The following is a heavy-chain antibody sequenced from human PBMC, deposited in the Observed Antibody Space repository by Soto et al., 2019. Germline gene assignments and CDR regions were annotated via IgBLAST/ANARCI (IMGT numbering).Heavy chain of an antibody. CDR2: ISSSSSYI. V-gene: IGHV3-21*01. D-gene: IGHD2-2*01. CDR1: GFTFSSYS. Sequence: GGSLRLSCAASGFTFSSYSMNWVRQAPGKGLEWVSSISSSSSYIYYAESVKGRFTISRDNAKNSLYLQMNSLRAEDTAVYYCARVLRSYCSSTSCYLPWFDPWGQGTLVTVSS. J-gene: IGHJ5*02. CDR3: ARVLRSYCSSTSCYLPWFDP.